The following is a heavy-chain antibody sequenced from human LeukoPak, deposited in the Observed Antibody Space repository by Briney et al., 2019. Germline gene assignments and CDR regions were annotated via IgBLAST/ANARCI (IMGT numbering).Heavy chain of an antibody. J-gene: IGHJ2*01. CDR2: ISGSGGST. V-gene: IGHV3-23*01. Sequence: PGGSLRLSCTVSGFTVSSNSMSWVRQAPGKGLEWVSAISGSGGSTYYADSVKGRFTISRDNSKNTLYLQMNSLRAEDTAVYYCAKGRWGLPFNWYFDLWGRGTLVTVSS. CDR3: AKGRWGLPFNWYFDL. CDR1: GFTVSSNS. D-gene: IGHD1-26*01.